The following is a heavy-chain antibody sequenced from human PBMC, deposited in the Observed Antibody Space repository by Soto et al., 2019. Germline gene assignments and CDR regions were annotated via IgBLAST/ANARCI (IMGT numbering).Heavy chain of an antibody. CDR1: GFSLSNARMG. D-gene: IGHD3-22*01. V-gene: IGHV2-26*01. CDR2: IFSNDEK. CDR3: ARIPLYYYDSSGYFDY. J-gene: IGHJ4*02. Sequence: VSGPTLVNPTETLTLTCTVSGFSLSNARMGVSWIRQPPGKALEWLAHIFSNDEKSYSTSLKSRLTISKDTSKSQVVLTMTNMDPVDTATYYCARIPLYYYDSSGYFDYWGREPWSPSPQ.